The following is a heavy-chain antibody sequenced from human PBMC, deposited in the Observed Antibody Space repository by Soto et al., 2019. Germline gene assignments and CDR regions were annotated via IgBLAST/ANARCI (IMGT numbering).Heavy chain of an antibody. J-gene: IGHJ4*02. CDR2: IYTSGST. CDR3: ARDPGMDSYYFDX. Sequence: SETLSLTCTVSGGSISSYYWSWIRQPAGKGLEWIWRIYTSGSTNSNPSLKSRVTMSVETSKKQFSLKLSSVTAADTAVYYCARDPGMDSYYFDXWGQGTLVTVSX. CDR1: GGSISSYY. D-gene: IGHD4-4*01. V-gene: IGHV4-4*07.